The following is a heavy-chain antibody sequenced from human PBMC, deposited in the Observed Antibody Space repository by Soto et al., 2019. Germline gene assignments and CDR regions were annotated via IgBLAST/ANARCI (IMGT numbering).Heavy chain of an antibody. CDR3: ATRSSSSTFDY. D-gene: IGHD6-6*01. CDR1: GFTFSSYA. J-gene: IGHJ4*02. Sequence: EVQLLESGGGLVQPGESLRLSCAASGFTFSSYAMSWVRQAPGKGLEWVSVISGSDDTTYYAASVKGRFTISRDNSKNTLYLQMNSLRAEDTAVYYCATRSSSSTFDYWGQGTLVTVSS. V-gene: IGHV3-23*01. CDR2: ISGSDDTT.